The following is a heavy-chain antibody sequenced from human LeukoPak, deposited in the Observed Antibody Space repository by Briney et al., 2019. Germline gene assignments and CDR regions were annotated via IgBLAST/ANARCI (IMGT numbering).Heavy chain of an antibody. CDR2: IYTSGST. CDR3: ARGLRGGKLRPSYYFDY. J-gene: IGHJ4*02. D-gene: IGHD2-15*01. Sequence: PSETLSLTCTVSGGSINNYYWSWIRQPPGKGLEWIGRIYTSGSTNYNPSLKSRVTISVDTSKNQFSLKLSPVTAADTAVYYCARGLRGGKLRPSYYFDYWGQGTLVTVSS. CDR1: GGSINNYY. V-gene: IGHV4-4*08.